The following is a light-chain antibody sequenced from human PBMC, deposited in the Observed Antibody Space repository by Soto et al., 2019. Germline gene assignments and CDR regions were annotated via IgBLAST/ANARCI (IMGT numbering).Light chain of an antibody. J-gene: IGKJ1*01. CDR2: DAS. Sequence: DIPMTQSPSTLSASVGDRVTITCRASPSISSWLAWYQQKPGKAPKLLIYDASSLESGVPSRFSGSGSGTEFALTISSLQLDEFATYYCQQYNSYSTWTFGQGTKVEIK. CDR3: QQYNSYSTWT. V-gene: IGKV1-5*01. CDR1: PSISSW.